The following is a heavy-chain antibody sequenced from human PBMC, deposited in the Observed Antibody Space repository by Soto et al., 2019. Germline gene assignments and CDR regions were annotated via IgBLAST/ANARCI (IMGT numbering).Heavy chain of an antibody. CDR2: IYYSGST. Sequence: SETLSLTSTVSGGSNSSGGYYWSWIRQHPGKGLEWIGYIYYSGSTYYNPSLKSRVTISVDTSKNQFSLKLSSVTAADTAVYYCARGGSSWYDGWFDPWGQGTLVTVSS. D-gene: IGHD6-13*01. CDR3: ARGGSSWYDGWFDP. CDR1: GGSNSSGGYY. J-gene: IGHJ5*02. V-gene: IGHV4-31*03.